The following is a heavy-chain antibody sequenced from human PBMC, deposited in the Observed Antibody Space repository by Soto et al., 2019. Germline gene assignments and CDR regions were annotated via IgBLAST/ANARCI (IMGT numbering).Heavy chain of an antibody. Sequence: QVQLVESGGGVVQPGRSLRLSCAASGFTFSSYAMHWVRQAPGKGLEWVAVISYDGSNKYYADSVKGRFTISRDNSKNTLYLQMNSLRAEDTAVYYCARFGQGLSIAYWGQGTLVTVSS. CDR2: ISYDGSNK. CDR1: GFTFSSYA. J-gene: IGHJ4*02. V-gene: IGHV3-30-3*01. D-gene: IGHD6-19*01. CDR3: ARFGQGLSIAY.